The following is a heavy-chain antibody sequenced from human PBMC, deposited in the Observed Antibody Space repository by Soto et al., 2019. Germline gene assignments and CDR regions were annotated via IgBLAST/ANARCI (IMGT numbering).Heavy chain of an antibody. CDR3: TTEGPEYCSGGSCYAIDY. V-gene: IGHV3-15*01. D-gene: IGHD2-15*01. CDR1: GFTFTKAW. J-gene: IGHJ4*02. Sequence: VGSVRLSCAASGFTFTKAWMSWVRQAPGKGLEWVGRIKSKTDGGTTDYAAPVKGRFTISRDDSKNTLYLQMNSLKTEDTAVYYCTTEGPEYCSGGSCYAIDYWGQGALVTVSS. CDR2: IKSKTDGGTT.